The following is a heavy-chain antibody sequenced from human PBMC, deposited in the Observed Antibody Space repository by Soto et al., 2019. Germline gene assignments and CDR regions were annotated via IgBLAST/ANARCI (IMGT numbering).Heavy chain of an antibody. Sequence: QVQLVQSGAEVKKPGSSVKVSCKASGGTFSSYAISWVRQAPGQGLEWMGGIIPIFGTANYAQKFQGRVTITADESTSTAYMELSSLRSEDTAVYYCARVPLIHGILSLKRVAFDIWGQGTMVTVSS. D-gene: IGHD2-15*01. CDR3: ARVPLIHGILSLKRVAFDI. V-gene: IGHV1-69*12. CDR2: IIPIFGTA. J-gene: IGHJ3*02. CDR1: GGTFSSYA.